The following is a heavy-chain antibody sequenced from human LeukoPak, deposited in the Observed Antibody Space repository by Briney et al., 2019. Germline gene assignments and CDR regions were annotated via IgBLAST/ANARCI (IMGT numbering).Heavy chain of an antibody. D-gene: IGHD3-16*02. Sequence: ASVKVSCKASGGTFSSYAISWVRQAPGQGLEWMGRIIPIFGTANYAQKFQGRVTITTDESTSTAYMELSSLRSEDTAVYYCASARMITFGGVIVEYLDAFDIWGQGTMVTVSS. J-gene: IGHJ3*02. V-gene: IGHV1-69*05. CDR2: IIPIFGTA. CDR3: ASARMITFGGVIVEYLDAFDI. CDR1: GGTFSSYA.